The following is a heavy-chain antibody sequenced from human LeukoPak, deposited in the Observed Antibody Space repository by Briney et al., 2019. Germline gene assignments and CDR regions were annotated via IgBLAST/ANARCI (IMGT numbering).Heavy chain of an antibody. Sequence: SETLSLTCTVSGGSISSYYWSWIRQPAGKGLEWIGRIYTSGSTNYNPSLKSRVTMSVDTSKNQFSLKLSSVTAADTAVYYCARDLIPNTYYDFWSGYPISHEYNWFDPWGQGTLVTVSS. J-gene: IGHJ5*02. V-gene: IGHV4-4*07. CDR3: ARDLIPNTYYDFWSGYPISHEYNWFDP. CDR2: IYTSGST. CDR1: GGSISSYY. D-gene: IGHD3-3*01.